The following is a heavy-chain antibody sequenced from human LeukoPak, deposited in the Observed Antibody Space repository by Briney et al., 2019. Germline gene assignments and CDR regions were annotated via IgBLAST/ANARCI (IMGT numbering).Heavy chain of an antibody. J-gene: IGHJ6*03. V-gene: IGHV4-39*07. D-gene: IGHD1-26*01. CDR1: GGSISSNSYY. CDR2: IYYSGST. CDR3: AREGPYRYYYYMDV. Sequence: SETLSLTCTVSGGSISSNSYYWGWIRQPPGKGLECIGSIYYSGSTYYNPSLKSRVTISIDTSKNQFSLKLSSVTAADTAVYYCAREGPYRYYYYMDVWGKGTTVTVSS.